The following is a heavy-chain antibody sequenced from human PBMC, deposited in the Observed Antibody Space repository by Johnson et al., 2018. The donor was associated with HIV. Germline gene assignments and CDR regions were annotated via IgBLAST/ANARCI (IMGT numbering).Heavy chain of an antibody. Sequence: VQLVESGGGLVQPGRSLRLSCAASGFTFDDYAMHWVRQAPGKGLEWVSGISWNSGIIGYADSVKGRFTITRDNAKNSLYLQMNSLRVEDTAVYYCARDRIWGYAFDIWGQGTMVTVSS. CDR3: ARDRIWGYAFDI. CDR1: GFTFDDYA. CDR2: ISWNSGII. D-gene: IGHD3-16*01. J-gene: IGHJ3*02. V-gene: IGHV3-9*01.